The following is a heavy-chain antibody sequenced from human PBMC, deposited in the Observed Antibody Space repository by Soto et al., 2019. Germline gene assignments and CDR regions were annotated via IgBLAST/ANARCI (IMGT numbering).Heavy chain of an antibody. CDR3: ARDKFIASVYYGMDV. D-gene: IGHD6-13*01. J-gene: IGHJ6*02. CDR1: GFTVSSDY. CDR2: IYSSGIT. Sequence: EVQLVESGGGLIQPGGSLRLSCAASGFTVSSDYMSWVRQAPGKGLEWVSVIYSSGITYYADSVKVRFTISRDNSKNTLYLQMNSLRAEDTAVYYCARDKFIASVYYGMDVWGQGTTVTVSS. V-gene: IGHV3-53*01.